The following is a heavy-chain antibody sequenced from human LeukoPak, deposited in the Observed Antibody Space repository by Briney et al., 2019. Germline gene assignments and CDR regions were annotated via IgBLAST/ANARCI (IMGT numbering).Heavy chain of an antibody. V-gene: IGHV3-33*01. CDR3: ARDSSLPDSSGYYDY. CDR2: MWFDGSIK. D-gene: IGHD3-22*01. CDR1: GFTFSSFG. Sequence: GRSLRLSCAASGFTFSSFGIHWVRQAPGKGLEWVAVMWFDGSIKYYADSVKGRFTISRDNSKNTLFLQMDTLRAEDTAVYYCARDSSLPDSSGYYDYWGQGTQVTVSS. J-gene: IGHJ4*02.